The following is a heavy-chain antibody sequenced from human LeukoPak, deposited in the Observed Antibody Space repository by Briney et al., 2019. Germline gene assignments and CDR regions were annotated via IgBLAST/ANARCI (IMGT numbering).Heavy chain of an antibody. CDR1: GGSISSYY. J-gene: IGHJ5*02. V-gene: IGHV4-4*09. Sequence: SETLSLTCTVSGGSISSYYWSWIRQPPGKGLEWIGYIYTSGSTNYNPSLKSRVTISVDTSKTQFSLKLSSVTAADTAVYYCARLNGDYYDSSGLTDNWFDPWGQGTLVTVSS. CDR2: IYTSGST. CDR3: ARLNGDYYDSSGLTDNWFDP. D-gene: IGHD3-22*01.